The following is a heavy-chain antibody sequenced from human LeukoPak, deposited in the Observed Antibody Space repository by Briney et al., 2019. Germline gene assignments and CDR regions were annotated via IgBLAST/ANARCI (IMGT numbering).Heavy chain of an antibody. CDR3: ARARGSGGSCYSY. CDR2: IYYSGST. Sequence: SETLSLTCTVSGGSISSYYWSWIRQPPGKGLEWIGYIYYSGSTNYNPSLKSRVTISVDTSKNQFSLKLSSVTAADTAVYYCARARGSGGSCYSYWGQGTLVTVSS. D-gene: IGHD2-15*01. J-gene: IGHJ4*02. V-gene: IGHV4-59*12. CDR1: GGSISSYY.